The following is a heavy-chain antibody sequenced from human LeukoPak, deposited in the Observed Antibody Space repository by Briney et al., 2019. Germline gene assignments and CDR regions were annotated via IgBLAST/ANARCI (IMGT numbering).Heavy chain of an antibody. CDR2: ISSRGNTR. D-gene: IGHD5-18*01. CDR1: GFTFSYFE. J-gene: IGHJ6*03. CDR3: AKEHSYGYYYYYMDV. Sequence: PGGSLRLSCAVSGFTFSYFEMNWVRQAPGKGLEWVSYISSRGNTRYYADSVKGRFTISRDNAKNSLYLQMNSLRAEDTAVYYCAKEHSYGYYYYYMDVWGKGSTVAVSS. V-gene: IGHV3-48*03.